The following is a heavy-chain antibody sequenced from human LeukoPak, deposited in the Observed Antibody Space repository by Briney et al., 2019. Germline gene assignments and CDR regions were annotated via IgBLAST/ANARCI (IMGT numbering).Heavy chain of an antibody. Sequence: ASVKVSCKASGYTFTSHHINWLRQAAGQGLEWMGWMNPGSGNTVSAQKFQGRVTMTWDTYISTAYMELSSLRSEDTAVYYCARGRPTNLDGIYWGQGTLVTVSS. V-gene: IGHV1-8*01. CDR2: MNPGSGNT. CDR3: ARGRPTNLDGIY. D-gene: IGHD3-9*01. J-gene: IGHJ4*02. CDR1: GYTFTSHH.